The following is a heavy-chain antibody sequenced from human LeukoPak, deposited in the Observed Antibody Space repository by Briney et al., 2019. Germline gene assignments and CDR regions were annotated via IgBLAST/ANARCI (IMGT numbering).Heavy chain of an antibody. D-gene: IGHD4-17*01. CDR3: ARDLGIMTTVTFLDY. V-gene: IGHV3-30*03. CDR2: ISFDGSNK. CDR1: GFTFSSYG. J-gene: IGHJ4*02. Sequence: GGSLRLSCAASGFTFSSYGMHWVRQAPGKGLEWVALISFDGSNKFYADSVKGRFTISRDNSKNTLYLQMNSLRPEDTAVYYCARDLGIMTTVTFLDYWGQGTLVTVSS.